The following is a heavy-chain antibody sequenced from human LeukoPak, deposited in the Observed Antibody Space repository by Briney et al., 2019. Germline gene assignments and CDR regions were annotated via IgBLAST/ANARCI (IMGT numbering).Heavy chain of an antibody. CDR2: IYWDDDK. Sequence: SGPTLVNPTQTLTLTCTFSGFSLTTTGVGVGWVRQPPGKALEWLALIYWDDDKYYGPSLRSRLTITKDTSRNQVVLTLTHMDPVDTGTYYCAHSPSDYGDFDFWGQGSLVTVSS. J-gene: IGHJ4*02. CDR1: GFSLTTTGVG. D-gene: IGHD4-17*01. V-gene: IGHV2-5*05. CDR3: AHSPSDYGDFDF.